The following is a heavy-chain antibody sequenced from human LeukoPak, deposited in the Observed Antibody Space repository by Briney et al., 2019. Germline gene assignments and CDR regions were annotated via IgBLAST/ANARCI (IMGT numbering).Heavy chain of an antibody. CDR2: ISSSSSYI. J-gene: IGHJ4*02. V-gene: IGHV3-21*01. CDR3: VMDGSYYALDY. D-gene: IGHD1-26*01. Sequence: GGSLRLSCAASGFNFASNWMHWVRQTPGKGLEWVSSISSSSSYIYYADSVKGRFTISRDNAKNSLYLQMNSLRAEDTAVYYCVMDGSYYALDYWGQGTLVTVSS. CDR1: GFNFASNW.